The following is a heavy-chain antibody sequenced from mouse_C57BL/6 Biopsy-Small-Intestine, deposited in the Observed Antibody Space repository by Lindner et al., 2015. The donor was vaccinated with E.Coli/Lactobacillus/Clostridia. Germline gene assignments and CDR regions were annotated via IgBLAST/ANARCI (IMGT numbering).Heavy chain of an antibody. V-gene: IGHV1-9*01. J-gene: IGHJ2*01. CDR2: ILPGSGGT. CDR1: GYTFTGYW. CDR3: ARESPDVYYDYFDY. Sequence: VQLQESGAELMKPGASVELSCKATGYTFTGYWIEWVKQRPGHGLEWIGEILPGSGGTNYNEKFKGKATFTADTSSNTAYMQLSSLTTEDSAIYYCARESPDVYYDYFDYWGQGTTLTVSS. D-gene: IGHD2-3*01.